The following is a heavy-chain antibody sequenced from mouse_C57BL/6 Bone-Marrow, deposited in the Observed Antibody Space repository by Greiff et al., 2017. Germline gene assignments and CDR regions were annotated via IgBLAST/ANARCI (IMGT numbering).Heavy chain of an antibody. CDR2: INPSNGGT. CDR3: ARKESNYAYFDY. V-gene: IGHV1-53*01. D-gene: IGHD2-5*01. CDR1: GYTFTSYW. J-gene: IGHJ2*01. Sequence: QVQLQQSGTELVKPGASVKLSCKASGYTFTSYWMHWVKQRPGQGLEWIGNINPSNGGTNYNEKFKSKATLTVDKSSSTAYMQLSSLTSEDSAVYYCARKESNYAYFDYWGQGATLTASS.